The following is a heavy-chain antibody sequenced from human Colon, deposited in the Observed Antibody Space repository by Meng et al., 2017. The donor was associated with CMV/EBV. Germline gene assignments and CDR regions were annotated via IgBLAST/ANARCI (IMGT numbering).Heavy chain of an antibody. CDR2: ITWNSGRT. CDR3: ARDKAYYYDSSGYHQPHYYYYYGMDV. D-gene: IGHD3-22*01. V-gene: IGHV3-9*01. Sequence: SLKISCAASGFTFDDYAMHWVRQAPGKGLEWVSSITWNSGRTGYVDSVEGRFTISRDNAKNSLYLLMNSLRAEDTAVYYCARDKAYYYDSSGYHQPHYYYYYGMDVWGQGTTVTVSS. J-gene: IGHJ6*02. CDR1: GFTFDDYA.